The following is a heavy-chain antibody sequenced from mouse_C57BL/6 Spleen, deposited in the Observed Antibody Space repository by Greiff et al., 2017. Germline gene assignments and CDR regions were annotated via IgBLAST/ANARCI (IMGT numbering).Heavy chain of an antibody. D-gene: IGHD2-4*01. J-gene: IGHJ4*01. V-gene: IGHV1-9*01. CDR3: ERRRDYNYAMDY. CDR2: ILPGCGST. CDR1: GFTLTGYW. Sequence: QVPLQQSGAELMKPGASVKFSCKATGFTLTGYWIEWVKQRPGHGLEWIGEILPGCGSTNYNAKFKGKATFTADTSSNTAYMQLSSLTTEDSDIYYCERRRDYNYAMDYWGQGTSVTVSS.